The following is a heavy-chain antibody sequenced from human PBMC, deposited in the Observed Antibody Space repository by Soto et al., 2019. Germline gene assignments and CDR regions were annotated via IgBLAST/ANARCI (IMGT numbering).Heavy chain of an antibody. Sequence: ASVKVSCKASGYTFTSYAMHWVRQAPGQRLEWMGWINAGNGNTKYSQKFQGRVTITRDTSASTAYMELSSLRSEDTAVYYCARACSGGICYSVYYYYYMDVWGKGTTVTVSS. V-gene: IGHV1-3*01. D-gene: IGHD2-15*01. CDR1: GYTFTSYA. CDR2: INAGNGNT. CDR3: ARACSGGICYSVYYYYYMDV. J-gene: IGHJ6*03.